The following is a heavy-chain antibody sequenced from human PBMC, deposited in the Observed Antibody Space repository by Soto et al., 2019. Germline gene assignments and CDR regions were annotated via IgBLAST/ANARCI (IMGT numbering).Heavy chain of an antibody. D-gene: IGHD2-8*01. J-gene: IGHJ3*02. CDR3: AKDIGCTNGVCYKNAFDI. CDR2: ISWNSGSI. Sequence: EVQLVESGGGLVQPGRSLRLSCAASGFTFDDYAMHWVRQAPGKGLEGVSGISWNSGSIGYADSVKGRFTISRDNAKNSLYLQMNSLRAEDTALYSCAKDIGCTNGVCYKNAFDIWGQGTMVTVSS. CDR1: GFTFDDYA. V-gene: IGHV3-9*01.